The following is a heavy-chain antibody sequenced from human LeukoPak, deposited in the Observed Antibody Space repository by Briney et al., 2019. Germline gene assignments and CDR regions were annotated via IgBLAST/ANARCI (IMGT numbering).Heavy chain of an antibody. CDR1: GFTFSSYW. D-gene: IGHD5-12*01. J-gene: IGHJ6*03. CDR2: IKQDESEK. V-gene: IGHV3-7*01. Sequence: PGGSLRLSCAASGFTFSSYWMSWVRQAPGKGLEWVANIKQDESEKYYVDSVKGRFTISRDNAKNSLYLQMNSLRAEDTAVYYCARDMRGLRKRPYYYYMDVWGKGTTVTVSS. CDR3: ARDMRGLRKRPYYYYMDV.